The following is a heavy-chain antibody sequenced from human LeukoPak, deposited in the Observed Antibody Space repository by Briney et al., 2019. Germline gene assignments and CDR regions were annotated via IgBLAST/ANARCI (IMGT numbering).Heavy chain of an antibody. CDR2: INPNSDDT. J-gene: IGHJ5*02. Sequence: ASVKVSCKASGYTFTGYYMHWVRQAPGQGLEWMGRINPNSDDTDYAQKFQGRVTMTRDTSISTAYMELSRLRSDDTAVYYCARGGMGRVSGSYYQPWGQGTLVTVSS. D-gene: IGHD3-10*01. V-gene: IGHV1-2*06. CDR1: GYTFTGYY. CDR3: ARGGMGRVSGSYYQP.